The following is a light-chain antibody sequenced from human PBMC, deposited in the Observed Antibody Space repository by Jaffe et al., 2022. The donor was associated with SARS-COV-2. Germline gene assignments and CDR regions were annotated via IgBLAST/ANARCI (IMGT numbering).Light chain of an antibody. CDR1: QSVSNN. Sequence: EIVMTQSPAILSVSPGERATLSCRASQSVSNNLAWYQQKRGQAPRLLIYGASTRAAGIPVRFSGSGSGTEFTLTISSLQSEDFAVYYCQQYNNWPPLTFGGGTKVEIK. V-gene: IGKV3-15*01. CDR3: QQYNNWPPLT. CDR2: GAS. J-gene: IGKJ4*01.